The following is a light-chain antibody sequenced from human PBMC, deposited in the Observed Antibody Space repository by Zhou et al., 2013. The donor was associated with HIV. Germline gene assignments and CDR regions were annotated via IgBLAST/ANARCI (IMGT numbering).Light chain of an antibody. CDR3: QQYNSWPLT. Sequence: EIVLTQSPATLSVSPGETATLSCRASQSVSGYLAWYQQKPGQAPRLLIYGTSTRATGVPARFTGSGSGTEFTLTISSLQSEDFALYFCQQYNSWPLTFGPGTRLEMK. J-gene: IGKJ5*01. CDR1: QSVSGY. V-gene: IGKV3-15*01. CDR2: GTS.